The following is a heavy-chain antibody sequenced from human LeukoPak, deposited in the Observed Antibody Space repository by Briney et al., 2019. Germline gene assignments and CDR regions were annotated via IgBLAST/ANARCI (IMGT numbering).Heavy chain of an antibody. J-gene: IGHJ6*03. V-gene: IGHV4-4*09. CDR2: IYTSGST. D-gene: IGHD6-6*01. CDR3: ARLTAARYYYYYYYMDV. CDR1: GGSISSYY. Sequence: SETLSLTCTVSGGSISSYYWSWIRQPPGKGLEWIGYIYTSGSTNYNPSLKSRVTISVDTSKNQFSLKLSSMTAADTAVYYCARLTAARYYYYYYYMDVWGKGTTVTVSS.